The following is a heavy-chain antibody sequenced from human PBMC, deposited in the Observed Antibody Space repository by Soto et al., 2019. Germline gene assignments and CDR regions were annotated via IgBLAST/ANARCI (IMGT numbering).Heavy chain of an antibody. V-gene: IGHV1-3*01. CDR3: ARASRLVATERGGWFDP. CDR1: GYTFTSYA. CDR2: INAGNGNT. J-gene: IGHJ5*02. D-gene: IGHD5-12*01. Sequence: QVQLVQSGAEVKKPGASVKVSCKASGYTFTSYAMHWVRQAPGQRLEWMGWINAGNGNTKYSQKFQGRVTITRDTSASTAYLELSSLRSEDTAVYYCARASRLVATERGGWFDPWGQGTLVTVSS.